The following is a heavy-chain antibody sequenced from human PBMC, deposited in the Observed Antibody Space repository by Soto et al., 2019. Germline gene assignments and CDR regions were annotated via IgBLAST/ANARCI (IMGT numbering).Heavy chain of an antibody. CDR3: VRDLIPSGSSYLAY. CDR1: GFTFNIYW. CDR2: INTDGTRT. V-gene: IGHV3-74*01. J-gene: IGHJ4*02. Sequence: EVQLVESGGGLVQPGGSLRLSCEASGFTFNIYWMHWVRQAPGKGLVWVSRINTDGTRTSYADSVNGRFTISRDNAKNTLYLQMHSPRAEDTAVYYCVRDLIPSGSSYLAYWGQGNLVTVSS. D-gene: IGHD2-21*01.